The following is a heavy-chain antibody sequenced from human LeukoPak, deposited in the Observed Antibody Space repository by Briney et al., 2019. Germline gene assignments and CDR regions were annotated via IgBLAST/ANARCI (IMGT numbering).Heavy chain of an antibody. CDR3: ARKAPPVAGGIYIDS. CDR1: GYTFTNYG. Sequence: ASVKVSCKASGYTFTNYGVHWVRQAPGQGLEWMGWINTNTGNPTYAQDFTGRFVFSLDTSVSTAYLQISSLKAKDTAVYYCARKAPPVAGGIYIDSWGQGTLVTVSS. J-gene: IGHJ4*02. CDR2: INTNTGNP. D-gene: IGHD6-19*01. V-gene: IGHV7-4-1*02.